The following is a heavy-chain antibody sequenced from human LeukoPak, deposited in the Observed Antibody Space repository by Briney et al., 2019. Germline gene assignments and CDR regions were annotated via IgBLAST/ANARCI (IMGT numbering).Heavy chain of an antibody. CDR1: GYTFTSYG. CDR3: ASYPRYSSSPPFDY. CDR2: ISAYNGNT. Sequence: ASVKVSCKASGYTFTSYGISWVRQAPGQGLEWMGWISAYNGNTNYAQKLQGRVTMTRDTTISTAYMELSRLTSDDTAVYYCASYPRYSSSPPFDYWGQGTLVTVSS. V-gene: IGHV1-18*01. D-gene: IGHD6-19*01. J-gene: IGHJ4*02.